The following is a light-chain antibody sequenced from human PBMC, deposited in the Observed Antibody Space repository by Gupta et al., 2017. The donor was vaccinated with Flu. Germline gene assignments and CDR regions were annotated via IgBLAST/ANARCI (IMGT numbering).Light chain of an antibody. CDR3: QTGDTGSQGV. Sequence: LVLPPSPSASASLGAAVKVTCTLSSGRSACALDCHQQPSEKSPPCLMTFIGDGGHNEGDGIPAPFSDSKSGADYSLTISCLQEEDEADYQCQTGDTGSQGVFGGGTELSVL. J-gene: IGLJ3*02. CDR2: FIGDGGH. CDR1: SGRSACA. V-gene: IGLV4-69*01.